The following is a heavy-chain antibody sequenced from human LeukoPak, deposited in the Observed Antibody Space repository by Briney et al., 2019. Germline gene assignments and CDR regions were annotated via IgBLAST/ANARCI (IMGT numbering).Heavy chain of an antibody. CDR3: TTNDAFDI. Sequence: GGSLRLSCAASGFTFSRYAMHWVRQAPGKGLEWVAVISYDGSNKYYTDSVKGRFTISRDNSKNTLYLQMNSLRAEDTAVYYCTTNDAFDIWGQGTMVTVSS. V-gene: IGHV3-30-3*01. J-gene: IGHJ3*02. CDR1: GFTFSRYA. D-gene: IGHD1-14*01. CDR2: ISYDGSNK.